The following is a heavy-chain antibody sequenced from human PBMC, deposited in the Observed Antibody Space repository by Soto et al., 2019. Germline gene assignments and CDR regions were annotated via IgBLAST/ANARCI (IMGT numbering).Heavy chain of an antibody. D-gene: IGHD3-3*01. CDR2: IWYDGSNK. V-gene: IGHV3-33*01. Sequence: GGFLRLSCAASGFTFSSYGRHWVRQAPGKGLEWVAVIWYDGSNKYYADSVKGRFTISRDNSKNTLSLQMNSLRAEDTAVYYCAREGGYDFWSAYDFDYWGQGTLVTVSS. J-gene: IGHJ4*02. CDR1: GFTFSSYG. CDR3: AREGGYDFWSAYDFDY.